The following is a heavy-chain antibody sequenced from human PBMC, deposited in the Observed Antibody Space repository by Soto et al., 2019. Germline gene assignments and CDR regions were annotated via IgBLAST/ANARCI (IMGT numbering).Heavy chain of an antibody. CDR3: ARSQLTGYSSRRNYFDY. V-gene: IGHV4-31*03. CDR1: GGSISSGGYY. Sequence: QVPLQESGPGLVKPSQTLSLTCTVSGGSISSGGYYWSWIRQHPGKGLEWIGYIYYSGSTYYNPSLKSRVTISVDTSKNQFSLKLSSVTAADTAVYYCARSQLTGYSSRRNYFDYWGQGTLVTVSS. D-gene: IGHD6-13*01. J-gene: IGHJ4*02. CDR2: IYYSGST.